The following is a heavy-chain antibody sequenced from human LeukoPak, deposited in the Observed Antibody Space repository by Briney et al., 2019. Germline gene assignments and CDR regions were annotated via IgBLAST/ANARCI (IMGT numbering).Heavy chain of an antibody. J-gene: IGHJ4*02. V-gene: IGHV4-39*07. CDR2: IYHSGST. CDR3: AKTTTVAGKDY. Sequence: SETLSLTCTVSGGSISSSSYYWGWIRQPPGKGLEWIGSIYHSGSTYYNPSLKSRVTISVDTSKNQFSLKLSSVTAADTAVYYCAKTTTVAGKDYWGQGTLVTVSS. CDR1: GGSISSSSYY. D-gene: IGHD6-19*01.